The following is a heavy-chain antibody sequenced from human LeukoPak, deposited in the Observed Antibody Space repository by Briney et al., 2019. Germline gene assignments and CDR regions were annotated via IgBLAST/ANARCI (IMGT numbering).Heavy chain of an antibody. CDR2: IYYSGST. D-gene: IGHD3-22*01. J-gene: IGHJ4*02. V-gene: IGHV4-59*08. Sequence: TSETLSLTCTVSGGSISSYYWSWIRQPPGKGLEWIGYIYYSGSTNYNPSLKSRVTISVDTSKNQFSLKLSSVTAADTAVYYCARHTYYYDSSRRSFDYWGQGTLVTVSS. CDR1: GGSISSYY. CDR3: ARHTYYYDSSRRSFDY.